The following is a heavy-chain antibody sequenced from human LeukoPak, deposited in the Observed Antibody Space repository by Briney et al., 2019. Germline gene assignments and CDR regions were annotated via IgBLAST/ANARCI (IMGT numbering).Heavy chain of an antibody. J-gene: IGHJ4*02. CDR3: ARVRGGWYFDY. CDR1: GFTVSTYY. CDR2: IYSGGST. D-gene: IGHD6-19*01. V-gene: IGHV3-53*01. Sequence: GGSLRLSCAASGFTVSTYYMSLVRQAPGKGLEWVSVIYSGGSTYYSDSVKGRFTISRDNSKTTLYLQMNSLRAEDTAVYYCARVRGGWYFDYWGQGTLVTVSS.